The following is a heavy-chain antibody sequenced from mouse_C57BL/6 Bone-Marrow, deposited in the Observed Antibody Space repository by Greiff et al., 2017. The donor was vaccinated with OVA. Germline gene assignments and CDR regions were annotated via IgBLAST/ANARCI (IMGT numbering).Heavy chain of an antibody. Sequence: EVKLMESGPGLVKPSQSLSLTCSVTGYSITSGYYWNWIRQFPGNKLEWMGYISYDGSNNYNPSLKNRISITRDTSKNQFFLKLNSVTTEDTATYYCARRLGLSYWYFDVWGTGTTVTVSS. D-gene: IGHD4-1*01. CDR1: GYSITSGYY. J-gene: IGHJ1*03. CDR2: ISYDGSN. V-gene: IGHV3-6*01. CDR3: ARRLGLSYWYFDV.